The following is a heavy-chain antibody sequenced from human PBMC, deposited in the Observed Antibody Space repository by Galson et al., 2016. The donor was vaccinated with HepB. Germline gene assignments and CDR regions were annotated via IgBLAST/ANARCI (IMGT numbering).Heavy chain of an antibody. CDR1: GFTFSNAW. J-gene: IGHJ6*02. CDR2: IKSKTDGGTT. D-gene: IGHD2-21*02. V-gene: IGHV3-15*01. CDR3: AKESGYSDRYPYYYGMDV. Sequence: SLRLSCAASGFTFSNAWMSWVRQAPGKGLEWVGRIKSKTDGGTTDYAAPVKGRFSISRDDSKNTLYLQMNSLRVEDTAVYYCAKESGYSDRYPYYYGMDVWGQGTTVTVSS.